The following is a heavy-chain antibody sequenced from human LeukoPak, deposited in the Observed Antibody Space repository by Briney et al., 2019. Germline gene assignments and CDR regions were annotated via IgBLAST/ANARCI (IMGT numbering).Heavy chain of an antibody. Sequence: SETLSLTCTVSGGSISIYYWSWIRQPPGKGLGWIGYIYYSGSTNYNPSLKSRVTISVDTSKNQFSLKLSSVTAADTAVYYCARAGSSSWYNWFDPWGQGTLVTVSS. CDR3: ARAGSSSWYNWFDP. J-gene: IGHJ5*02. CDR1: GGSISIYY. V-gene: IGHV4-59*01. D-gene: IGHD6-13*01. CDR2: IYYSGST.